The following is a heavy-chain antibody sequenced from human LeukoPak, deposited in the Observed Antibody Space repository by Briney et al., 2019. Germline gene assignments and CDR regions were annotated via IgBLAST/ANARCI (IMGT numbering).Heavy chain of an antibody. CDR1: GGSIGSSNNYY. D-gene: IGHD6-13*01. CDR2: INYSGRT. CDR3: ARGRGYSSSWPYDY. J-gene: IGHJ4*02. V-gene: IGHV4-39*01. Sequence: SETLSLTCTVSGGSIGSSNNYYWAWIRQPPGRGLEWIGNINYSGRTWYNGSLKGRVTLSIDASNNQFSLKLSSVTAADTAVYYCARGRGYSSSWPYDYWGQGTLVTVSS.